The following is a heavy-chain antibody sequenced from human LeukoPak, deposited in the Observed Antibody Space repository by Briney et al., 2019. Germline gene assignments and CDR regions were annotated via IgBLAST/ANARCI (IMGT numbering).Heavy chain of an antibody. D-gene: IGHD6-13*01. J-gene: IGHJ5*02. CDR2: IYYSGST. CDR1: GGSISSSSYY. Sequence: SETLSLTCTVSGGSISSSSYYWGWIRQPPGKGLEWIGSIYYSGSTYYNPSLKSRVTISVDTSKNQFSLKLSSVTAADTAVYYCAGVAYSSSRNWFDPWGQGTLVTVSS. CDR3: AGVAYSSSRNWFDP. V-gene: IGHV4-39*07.